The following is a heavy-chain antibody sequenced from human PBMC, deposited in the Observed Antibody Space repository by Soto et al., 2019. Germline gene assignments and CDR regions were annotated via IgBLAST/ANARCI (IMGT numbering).Heavy chain of an antibody. CDR2: IYYSGST. D-gene: IGHD4-17*01. J-gene: IGHJ4*02. V-gene: IGHV4-59*01. Sequence: SETLSLTCTVSGGSISSCYWSWIRQPPGKGLEWIGYIYYSGSTKYNPSLKSRVTISVDTSKKQFSLKLSSVTAADTAVYYCARDRAVLSDYGGYDYWGQGTLVTVS. CDR1: GGSISSCY. CDR3: ARDRAVLSDYGGYDY.